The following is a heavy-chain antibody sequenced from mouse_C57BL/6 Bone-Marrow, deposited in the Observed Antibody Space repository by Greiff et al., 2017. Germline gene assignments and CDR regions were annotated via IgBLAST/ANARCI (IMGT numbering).Heavy chain of an antibody. CDR1: GYTFTDHT. CDR2: IYPRDGST. CDR3: ASQAAQAPYYYAMDY. J-gene: IGHJ4*01. V-gene: IGHV1-78*01. D-gene: IGHD3-2*02. Sequence: QVQLQQSGAELARPGASVKISCKVSGYTFTDHTIHWMKQRPEQGLEWIGYIYPRDGSTKYNEKFKGKATLTADKSSSTAYMQLNSLTSEDSAVYFCASQAAQAPYYYAMDYWGQGTSVTVSS.